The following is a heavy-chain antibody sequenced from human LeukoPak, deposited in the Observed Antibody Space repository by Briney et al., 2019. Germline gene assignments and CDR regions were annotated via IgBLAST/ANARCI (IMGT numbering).Heavy chain of an antibody. CDR3: AREATVTTFDY. J-gene: IGHJ4*02. D-gene: IGHD4-17*01. V-gene: IGHV3-7*03. CDR1: GFTFSNYW. Sequence: GGSLRLSCAASGFTFSNYWMTWVRQAPGKGLEWVANIKEDGGQKNYVDSVKGRFTISRDNAKSSLYLQMNSLRAEDTAVYYCAREATVTTFDYWGQGTLVTVSS. CDR2: IKEDGGQK.